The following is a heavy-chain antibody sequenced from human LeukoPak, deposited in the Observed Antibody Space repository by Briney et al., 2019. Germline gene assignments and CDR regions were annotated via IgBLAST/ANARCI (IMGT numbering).Heavy chain of an antibody. D-gene: IGHD6-13*01. V-gene: IGHV3-21*04. J-gene: IGHJ4*02. Sequence: GGSLRLSCAASGFTFSHYSMDWVRQAPGKGLEWVSSISRTSSDIYYADSVKGRFTISRDNSKNTLYLQMNSLRAEDTAVYYCANRYSSSWGQGTLVTVSS. CDR2: ISRTSSDI. CDR1: GFTFSHYS. CDR3: ANRYSSS.